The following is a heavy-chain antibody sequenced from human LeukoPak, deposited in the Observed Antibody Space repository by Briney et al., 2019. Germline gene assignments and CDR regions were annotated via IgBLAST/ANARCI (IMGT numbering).Heavy chain of an antibody. V-gene: IGHV3-23*01. CDR3: AKAPVTSCRGAYCYPFDS. Sequence: PGGSLRLSCAASGFTFSSFAMSWVRQAPGKGLEWVSVISGGGSSTYYADSVKGRFTISRDNSKNTLYLQMNSLRAEDAAVYFCAKAPVTSCRGAYCYPFDSWGQGTLVTVSS. D-gene: IGHD2-21*01. J-gene: IGHJ4*02. CDR1: GFTFSSFA. CDR2: ISGGGSST.